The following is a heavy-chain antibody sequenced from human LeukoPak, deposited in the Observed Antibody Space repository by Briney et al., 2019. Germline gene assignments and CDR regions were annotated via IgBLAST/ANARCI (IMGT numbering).Heavy chain of an antibody. CDR1: GYPISSGYY. CDR3: ARGDTMGVVRRDGYKVPSYYFEY. J-gene: IGHJ4*02. V-gene: IGHV4-38-2*02. CDR2: IYYSGST. Sequence: SETLSLTCSVSGYPISSGYYWAWIRRPPGKGLEWIGTIYYSGSTYYNPSLKSRVTISVDTSKNQFSLKLSSVTAADTAVYYCARGDTMGVVRRDGYKVPSYYFEYWGQGTLVTVSS. D-gene: IGHD5-24*01.